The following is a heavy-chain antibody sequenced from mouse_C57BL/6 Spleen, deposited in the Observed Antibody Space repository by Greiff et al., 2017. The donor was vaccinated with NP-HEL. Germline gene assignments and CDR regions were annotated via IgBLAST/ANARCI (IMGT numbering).Heavy chain of an antibody. Sequence: EVQVVESGAELVKPGASVKLSCTASGFNIKDYYMHWVKQRTEQGLEWIGRIDPEDGETKYATKFQGKATMTADTSSSTAYLQLSSLTSEDTAVYYCARGNYQAWFAYWGQGTLVTVSA. CDR3: ARGNYQAWFAY. CDR2: IDPEDGET. CDR1: GFNIKDYY. D-gene: IGHD2-1*01. J-gene: IGHJ3*01. V-gene: IGHV14-2*01.